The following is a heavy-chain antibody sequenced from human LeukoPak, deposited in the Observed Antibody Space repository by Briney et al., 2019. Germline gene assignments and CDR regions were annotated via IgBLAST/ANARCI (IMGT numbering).Heavy chain of an antibody. CDR1: GGTFSSYA. V-gene: IGHV1-69*05. CDR2: IIPIFGTA. CDR3: ATGGRIGDYGDDDYYFDY. D-gene: IGHD4-17*01. J-gene: IGHJ4*02. Sequence: SVKVSXKASGGTFSSYAISWVRQAPGQGLEWIGGIIPIFGTANYAQKFQGRVTITTDESTSTAYMELSSLRSGDTAVYYCATGGRIGDYGDDDYYFDYWGQGTLVTVSS.